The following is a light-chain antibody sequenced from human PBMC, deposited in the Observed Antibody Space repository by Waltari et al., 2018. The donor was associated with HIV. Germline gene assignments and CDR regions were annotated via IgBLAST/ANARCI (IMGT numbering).Light chain of an antibody. CDR2: DVS. V-gene: IGLV2-23*02. J-gene: IGLJ3*02. CDR1: SSVFGAYNF. CDR3: CSYVSEIVPCV. Sequence: QTALTQPASVPGSPGQSITIPCTGTSSVFGAYNFSSWYQQHPGKAPRLIIYDVSERPAGVSNRFTGSKSGNTASLTISGLQAEDEADYYCCSYVSEIVPCVFGGGTKLTVL.